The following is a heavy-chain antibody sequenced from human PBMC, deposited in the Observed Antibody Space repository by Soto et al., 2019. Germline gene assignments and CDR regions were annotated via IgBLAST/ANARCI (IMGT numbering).Heavy chain of an antibody. V-gene: IGHV3-23*01. CDR1: GFTFGSYA. CDR3: ARESDH. CDR2: ISGSGGGT. Sequence: VGSLRLSSAAPGFTFGSYAMGWVRQAPGKGLEWVSTISGSGGGTYYADSMKGRFTISRDKSNNTISLQMYSLRVEDTAVYYCARESDHWGQGTLVTVSS. J-gene: IGHJ4*02.